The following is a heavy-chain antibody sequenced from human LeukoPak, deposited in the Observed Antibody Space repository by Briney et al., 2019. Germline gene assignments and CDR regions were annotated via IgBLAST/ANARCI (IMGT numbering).Heavy chain of an antibody. CDR3: ARESDCGGDCYSGPVGFFDY. CDR2: ISSSSSTI. V-gene: IGHV3-48*01. D-gene: IGHD2-21*02. J-gene: IGHJ4*02. CDR1: GFTFSSYS. Sequence: GGSLRLSCAASGFTFSSYSMNWVRQAPGKGLEWVSYISSSSSTIYYADSVKGRFTISRDNAKNSLYLQMNSLRAEDTAVCYCARESDCGGDCYSGPVGFFDYWGQGTLVTVSS.